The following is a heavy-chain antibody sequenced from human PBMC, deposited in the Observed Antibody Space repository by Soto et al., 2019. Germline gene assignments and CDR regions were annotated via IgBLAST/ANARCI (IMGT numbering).Heavy chain of an antibody. CDR1: GGSISRSNW. J-gene: IGHJ4*02. V-gene: IGHV4-4*02. D-gene: IGHD3-10*01. CDR2: IYHSGST. Sequence: PSETLSLTCAVSGGSISRSNWWSWVRQPPGKGLEWIGEIYHSGSTNYNPSLKSRVTISVDKSKNQFSLKLSSVTAADTAVYYCARDLYYYGSGSHATAVFDYWGQGTLVT. CDR3: ARDLYYYGSGSHATAVFDY.